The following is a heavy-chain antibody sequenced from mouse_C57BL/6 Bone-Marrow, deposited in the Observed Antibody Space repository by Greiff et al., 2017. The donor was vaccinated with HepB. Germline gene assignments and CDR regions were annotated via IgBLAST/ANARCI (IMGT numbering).Heavy chain of an antibody. D-gene: IGHD1-1*01. Sequence: EVNVVESGGGLVKPGGSLKLSCAASGFTFSSYAMSWVRQTPEKRLEWVATISDGGSYTYYPDNVKGRFTISRDNAKNNLYLQMSHLKSEDTAMYYCARRGYYGYYFDYWGQGTTLTVSS. CDR3: ARRGYYGYYFDY. CDR1: GFTFSSYA. V-gene: IGHV5-4*03. J-gene: IGHJ2*01. CDR2: ISDGGSYT.